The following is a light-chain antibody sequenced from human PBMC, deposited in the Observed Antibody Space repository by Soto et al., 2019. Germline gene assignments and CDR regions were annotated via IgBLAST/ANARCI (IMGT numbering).Light chain of an antibody. CDR1: QNLGTLY. CDR3: QQYNNWPRT. CDR2: GAS. Sequence: EIVLTQSPGTLSLSPGERGTLSCRASQNLGTLYLAWFQQKSGQAPRLLIYGASTRATGIPARFSGSGSGTEFTLTISSLQSEDFAVYYCQQYNNWPRTFGQGTKVDI. J-gene: IGKJ1*01. V-gene: IGKV3-15*01.